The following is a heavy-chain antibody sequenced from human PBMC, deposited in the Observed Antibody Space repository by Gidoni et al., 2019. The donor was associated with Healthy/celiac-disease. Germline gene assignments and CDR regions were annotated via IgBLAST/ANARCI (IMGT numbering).Heavy chain of an antibody. J-gene: IGHJ6*02. CDR3: ASSGGSFRIEDYYYYGMDV. CDR2: ISSSSSYI. CDR1: GFTFSSYS. Sequence: EVQLVESGGGLVKPGGSLRLSCAASGFTFSSYSMHWVRQAPGKGLEWVSSISSSSSYIYYADSVKGRFTISRDNAKNSLYLQMNSLRAEDTAVYYCASSGGSFRIEDYYYYGMDVWGQGTTVTVSS. V-gene: IGHV3-21*01. D-gene: IGHD2-15*01.